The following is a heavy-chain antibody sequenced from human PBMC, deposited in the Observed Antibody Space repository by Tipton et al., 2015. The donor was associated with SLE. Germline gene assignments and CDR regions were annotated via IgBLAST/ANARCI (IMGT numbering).Heavy chain of an antibody. D-gene: IGHD2/OR15-2a*01. V-gene: IGHV4-39*07. CDR1: GGSVSSGSYY. CDR2: IYYSGST. Sequence: TLSLTCTVSGGSVSSGSYYWGWIRQPPGKGLEWIGSIYYSGSTYYNPSLKSRVTISVDTSKNQFSLKLSSVTAADTAVYYCARARLLLYFDLWGRGTLVTVSS. J-gene: IGHJ2*01. CDR3: ARARLLLYFDL.